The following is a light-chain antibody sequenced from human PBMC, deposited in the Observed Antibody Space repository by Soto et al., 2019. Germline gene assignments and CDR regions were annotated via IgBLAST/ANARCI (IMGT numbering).Light chain of an antibody. J-gene: IGKJ4*01. V-gene: IGKV3-20*01. CDR2: GAS. Sequence: EIVLTQSPGTLSLSPGERATLSCRASQSVRSNYLAWYQQIPGQAPRLLVYGASSRATGIPDRFSGGGSGTDFTLTIRRLEPEDFAVYYCQQYGNSSFTFGGGTKVEIK. CDR1: QSVRSNY. CDR3: QQYGNSSFT.